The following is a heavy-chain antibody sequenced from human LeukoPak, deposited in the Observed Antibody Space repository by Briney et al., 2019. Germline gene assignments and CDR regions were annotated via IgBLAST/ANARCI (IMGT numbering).Heavy chain of an antibody. J-gene: IGHJ3*02. CDR1: GFTFSSYS. D-gene: IGHD3-22*01. CDR3: ARDYDSSGYYYVAFDI. Sequence: GGSLRLSCAASGFTFSSYSMTWVRQAPGKGLEWVSSISSSSSYIYYADSVKGRFTISRDNAKNSLYLQMNSLRAEDTAVYYCARDYDSSGYYYVAFDIWGQGTMVTFSS. CDR2: ISSSSSYI. V-gene: IGHV3-21*01.